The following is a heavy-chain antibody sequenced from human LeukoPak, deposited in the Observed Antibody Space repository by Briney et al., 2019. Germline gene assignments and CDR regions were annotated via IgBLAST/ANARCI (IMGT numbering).Heavy chain of an antibody. CDR1: GYTFTGYY. CDR3: ARGVAMIVVVVNDAFSV. V-gene: IGHV1-2*02. Sequence: ASVKVSCKASGYTFTGYYIHWVRQAPGQGLEWMGWINPNSGGTNYAQKFQGRVTMTRDTSISTAYMELSRLRSDDTAVYYCARGVAMIVVVVNDAFSVWVPGTLVTVSS. J-gene: IGHJ3*01. D-gene: IGHD3-22*01. CDR2: INPNSGGT.